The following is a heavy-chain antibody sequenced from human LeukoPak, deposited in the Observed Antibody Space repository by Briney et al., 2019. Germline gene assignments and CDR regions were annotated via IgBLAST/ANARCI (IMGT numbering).Heavy chain of an antibody. V-gene: IGHV4-30-2*01. CDR1: GGSISSGGYS. J-gene: IGHJ6*02. Sequence: PSETLSLTCAVSGGSISSGGYSWSWIRQPPGKGLEWIGYIYHSGSTYYNPSLKSRVTISVDRSKNQFSLKLSSVTAADTAVYYCARVPSPYYYYGMDVWGQGTTVTVSS. CDR2: IYHSGST. CDR3: ARVPSPYYYYGMDV. D-gene: IGHD6-6*01.